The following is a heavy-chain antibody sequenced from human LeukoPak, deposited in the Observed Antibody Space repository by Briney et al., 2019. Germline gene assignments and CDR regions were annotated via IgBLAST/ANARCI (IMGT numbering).Heavy chain of an antibody. CDR3: ARHQGPLSGPMVRGIHYYMDV. Sequence: PSETLSLTCAVYGGSFSGYYWSWIRQPPGKGLEWIGEINHSGSTNYNPSLKSRVTISVDTSKNQFSLKLSSVTAADTAVYYCARHQGPLSGPMVRGIHYYMDVWGKGTTVTISS. V-gene: IGHV4-34*01. D-gene: IGHD3-10*01. J-gene: IGHJ6*03. CDR2: INHSGST. CDR1: GGSFSGYY.